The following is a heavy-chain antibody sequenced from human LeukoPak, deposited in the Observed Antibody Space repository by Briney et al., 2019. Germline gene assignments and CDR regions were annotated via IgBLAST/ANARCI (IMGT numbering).Heavy chain of an antibody. CDR3: ARGRERVVDAFDI. CDR2: ISAYYGTT. CDR1: GNSFISFA. J-gene: IGHJ3*02. V-gene: IGHV1-18*01. D-gene: IGHD1-26*01. Sequence: SGNSFISFAISWVRQAPGLGLEWMGWISAYYGTTNYAQKFKGRVTMTTDTSTSTVYMELRSLRSDDTAVYYCARGRERVVDAFDIWGQGTMVTVSS.